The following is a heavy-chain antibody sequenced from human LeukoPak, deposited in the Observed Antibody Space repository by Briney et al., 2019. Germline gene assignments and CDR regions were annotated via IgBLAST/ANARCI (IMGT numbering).Heavy chain of an antibody. Sequence: SETLSLTCTVSGGSMSSYYWSWIRQPPGRGLEWIGYISYSGSTNYNPSPKSRVTISVDTSKNQFSLKLSSVTAADTAVYYCARAVDDSSGYYRIDYWGQGTLVTVSS. CDR3: ARAVDDSSGYYRIDY. CDR2: ISYSGST. CDR1: GGSMSSYY. D-gene: IGHD3-22*01. V-gene: IGHV4-59*01. J-gene: IGHJ4*02.